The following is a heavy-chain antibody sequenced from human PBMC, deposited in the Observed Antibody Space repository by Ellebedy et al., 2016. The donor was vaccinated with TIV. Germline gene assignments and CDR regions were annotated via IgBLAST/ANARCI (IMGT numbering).Heavy chain of an antibody. V-gene: IGHV1-69*02. CDR2: IIPILGIA. Sequence: AASVKVSCKASGGTFSSYPISWVRQPPAQGLEWMGRIIPILGIANYSQRFQGRVTITADKSTSTAYMELSSLRSEDKAVYYCAAGNDGGWFDPWGQGTRVTVSS. CDR3: AAGNDGGWFDP. CDR1: GGTFSSYP. D-gene: IGHD1-1*01. J-gene: IGHJ5*02.